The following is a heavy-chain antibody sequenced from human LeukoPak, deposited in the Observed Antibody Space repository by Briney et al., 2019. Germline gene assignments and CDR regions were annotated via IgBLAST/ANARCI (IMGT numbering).Heavy chain of an antibody. V-gene: IGHV3-33*01. Sequence: GGSLRLSCAASGFTFSSYGMHWVRQAPGKGLEWVAVIWYDGSNKYYADSVKGRFTISRDNSKNTLYLQMNSLRAEDTAVYYCARESFQTAMAYYYGMDVWGQGTTVTVS. D-gene: IGHD5-18*01. CDR3: ARESFQTAMAYYYGMDV. CDR2: IWYDGSNK. CDR1: GFTFSSYG. J-gene: IGHJ6*02.